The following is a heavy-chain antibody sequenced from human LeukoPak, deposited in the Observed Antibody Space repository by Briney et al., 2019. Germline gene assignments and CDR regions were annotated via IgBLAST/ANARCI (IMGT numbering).Heavy chain of an antibody. CDR1: GGTFSSYA. Sequence: SVKVSCKASGGTFSSYAISWVRQAPGQGLEWMGGIIPIFGTANYAQKFQGRVTITADESTSTAYMELSSLRSEDTAVYYCARDLSQRGVGIDVWGQGTTVTVSS. V-gene: IGHV1-69*13. CDR2: IIPIFGTA. CDR3: ARDLSQRGVGIDV. J-gene: IGHJ6*02. D-gene: IGHD3-10*01.